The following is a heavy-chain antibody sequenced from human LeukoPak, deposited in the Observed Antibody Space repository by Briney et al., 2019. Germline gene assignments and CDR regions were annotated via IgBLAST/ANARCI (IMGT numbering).Heavy chain of an antibody. CDR3: ARDTYQLRH. D-gene: IGHD2-2*01. J-gene: IGHJ4*02. CDR2: IKQDGSEK. V-gene: IGHV3-7*01. Sequence: GGSLTLSCVTSGFTFGFNWMTWVRLAPGRGLEWVANIKQDGSEKNYVDSVRGRFTISRDNAKNSRYLQMNSLRAEDTAVYYCARDTYQLRHWGQGTLVTVSS. CDR1: GFTFGFNW.